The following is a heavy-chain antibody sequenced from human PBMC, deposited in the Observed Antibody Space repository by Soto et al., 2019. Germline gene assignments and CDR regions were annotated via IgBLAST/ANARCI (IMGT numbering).Heavy chain of an antibody. CDR3: ATDLYY. Sequence: PGGSLRLSCAASGFAFSTYWMSWVRQAPGKGLEWVAYINQDGSGKSYVDSVKGRFTISRDNAKNSLYLEMNSLRAEDTAVYCCATDLYYWGQGTLVTVSS. V-gene: IGHV3-7*01. CDR1: GFAFSTYW. CDR2: INQDGSGK. J-gene: IGHJ4*02.